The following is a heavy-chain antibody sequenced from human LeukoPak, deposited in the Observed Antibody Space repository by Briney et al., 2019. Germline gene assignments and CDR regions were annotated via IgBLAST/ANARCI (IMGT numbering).Heavy chain of an antibody. V-gene: IGHV3-74*01. CDR1: GFDFSSNW. D-gene: IGHD3-3*01. J-gene: IGHJ4*02. CDR2: IKGDGIST. Sequence: GSLRLSCAASGFDFSSNWMHWVRHAPGQGLVWVSRIKGDGISTNYADSVKGRFTISRDIAKNTLYLQMNSLRAEDTGVYYCAKDHYWSIDYWGRGTLVTVSS. CDR3: AKDHYWSIDY.